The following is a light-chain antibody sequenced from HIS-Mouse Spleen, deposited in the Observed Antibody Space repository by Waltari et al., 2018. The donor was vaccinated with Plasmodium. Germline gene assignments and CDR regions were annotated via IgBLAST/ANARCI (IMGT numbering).Light chain of an antibody. CDR1: ILGDKY. CDR3: QAWDSSTVV. V-gene: IGLV3-1*01. J-gene: IGLJ2*01. CDR2: QDS. Sequence: SYELTQPPSVSVSPGQTASITFPGEILGDKYACWYQMKPGQSPVLVIYQDSKRPSGIPERFSGSNSGNTATLTISGTQAMDEADYYCQAWDSSTVVFGGGTKLTVL.